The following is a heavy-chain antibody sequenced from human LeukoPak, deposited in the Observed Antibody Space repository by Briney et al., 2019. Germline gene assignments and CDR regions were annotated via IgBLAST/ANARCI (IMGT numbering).Heavy chain of an antibody. Sequence: SETLSLTCTVSGGSISSYYWSWIRQPPGKGREWIGYIYYRGSTNYNPSLKSRVTISVDTSKNQFSLKLSSVTAADTAVYYCARGNSAYYDFWSGTKELLDYWGQGTLVTVSS. D-gene: IGHD3-3*01. CDR3: ARGNSAYYDFWSGTKELLDY. V-gene: IGHV4-59*01. J-gene: IGHJ4*02. CDR2: IYYRGST. CDR1: GGSISSYY.